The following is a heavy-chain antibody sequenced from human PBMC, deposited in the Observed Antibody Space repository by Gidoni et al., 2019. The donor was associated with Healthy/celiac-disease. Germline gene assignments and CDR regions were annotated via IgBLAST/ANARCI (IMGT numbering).Heavy chain of an antibody. CDR2: IYYSGST. J-gene: IGHJ5*02. CDR3: ARHPTTMYSSSWVRAVVDP. Sequence: QLQLQESGPGLVKPSETLSLTCTVSGGSISSSSYYWGWIRQPPGKGLEWIGSIYYSGSTYYNPSLKSRVTISVDTSKNQFSLKLSSVTAADTAVYYCARHPTTMYSSSWVRAVVDPWGQGTLVTVSS. CDR1: GGSISSSSYY. V-gene: IGHV4-39*01. D-gene: IGHD6-6*01.